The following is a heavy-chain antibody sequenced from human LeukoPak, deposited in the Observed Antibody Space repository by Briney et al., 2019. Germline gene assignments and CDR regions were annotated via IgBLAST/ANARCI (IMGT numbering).Heavy chain of an antibody. Sequence: PSETLSLTCAVYGGSFSGYYWSWIRRPPGKGLEWLGEINHSGSTNYNPSLKSRVTISVDTSKNQFSLKLSSVTAAGTAVYYCARLIVVVIRASYYYYGMDVWGQGTTVTVSS. D-gene: IGHD3-22*01. V-gene: IGHV4-34*01. CDR2: INHSGST. CDR3: ARLIVVVIRASYYYYGMDV. J-gene: IGHJ6*02. CDR1: GGSFSGYY.